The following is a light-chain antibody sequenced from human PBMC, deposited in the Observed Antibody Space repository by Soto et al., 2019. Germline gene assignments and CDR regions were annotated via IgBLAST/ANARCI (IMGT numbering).Light chain of an antibody. CDR2: EVS. CDR1: SSDIGGYNY. J-gene: IGLJ3*02. CDR3: SSYITSTTPWV. Sequence: QSALTQPASVSGSPGQSVIISCTGTSSDIGGYNYVSWYQQHPGKAPKLIIYEVSNRPSGVSNRFSGSKSGNTAFLTISGLQAEDEADYHCSSYITSTTPWVFGGGTKVTVL. V-gene: IGLV2-14*01.